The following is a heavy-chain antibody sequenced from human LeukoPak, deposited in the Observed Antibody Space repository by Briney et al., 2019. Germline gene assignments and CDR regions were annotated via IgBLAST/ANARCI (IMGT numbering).Heavy chain of an antibody. Sequence: SQTLPLTCAICGCGVSSNSAPWNWIPQSPSRGLGGLGRTYYRSKWFSDYAVSAKSRTTFNPDTSKNQRSLQLNSVTPEDTAVYYCARGSGRYYAFDIWGQGTMVTVSS. CDR3: ARGSGRYYAFDI. V-gene: IGHV6-1*01. CDR2: TYYRSKWFS. J-gene: IGHJ3*02. CDR1: GCGVSSNSAP. D-gene: IGHD1-26*01.